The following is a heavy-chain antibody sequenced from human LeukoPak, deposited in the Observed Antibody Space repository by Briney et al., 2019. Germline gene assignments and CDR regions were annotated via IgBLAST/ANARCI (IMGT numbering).Heavy chain of an antibody. CDR1: GGSISSGNYY. V-gene: IGHV4-31*03. Sequence: SQTLSLTCTVSGGSISSGNYYWSWIRQHPGKGLEWLGYIYYSGSTYYNPSLKSRVTLSIDTSQNQFSLKLTSVTAAGTAVYYCARDIGGYGNFDYWGQGTLVTVSS. J-gene: IGHJ4*02. CDR2: IYYSGST. D-gene: IGHD5-12*01. CDR3: ARDIGGYGNFDY.